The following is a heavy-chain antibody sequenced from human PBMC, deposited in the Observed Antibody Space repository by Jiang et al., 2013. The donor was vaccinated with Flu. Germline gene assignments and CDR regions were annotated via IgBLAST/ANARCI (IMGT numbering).Heavy chain of an antibody. J-gene: IGHJ3*02. CDR2: IFPGDSDT. V-gene: IGHV5-51*01. Sequence: GAEVKKPGESLKISCKGSGYSFTTYWIGWVRQVPGKGLEWMGIIFPGDSDTRYSPSFQGQVTISADKSISTAYLQWSSLKASDTAMYYCARTAYSDQYAFDIWGQGTLVTVSS. CDR1: GYSFTTYW. D-gene: IGHD4-17*01. CDR3: ARTAYSDQYAFDI.